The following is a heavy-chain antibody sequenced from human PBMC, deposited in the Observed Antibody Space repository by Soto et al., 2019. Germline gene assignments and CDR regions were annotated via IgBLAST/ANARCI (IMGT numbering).Heavy chain of an antibody. V-gene: IGHV3-21*01. CDR3: ARDSRRMATVHMDAFDI. CDR1: GFTFSSYS. J-gene: IGHJ3*02. CDR2: ISSSSRYI. D-gene: IGHD4-4*01. Sequence: EVQVVESGGGLVKPGGSLRLSCAASGFTFSSYSMNWVRQAPGKGLEWVSCISSSSRYINYADSVKGRFTISRDNAKNLLYLRMDSLGAEDTAVYYCARDSRRMATVHMDAFDIWGQGTMVTVSS.